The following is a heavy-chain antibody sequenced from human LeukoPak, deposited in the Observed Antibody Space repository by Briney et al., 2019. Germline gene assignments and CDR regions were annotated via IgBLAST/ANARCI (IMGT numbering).Heavy chain of an antibody. CDR1: GFTFSSYS. CDR3: ARGQDTAMVPFDY. J-gene: IGHJ4*02. CDR2: ISSSSSYL. D-gene: IGHD5-18*01. Sequence: GGSLRLSCAASGFTFSSYSMNWVRQAPGKGLEWVSSISSSSSYLYYADSVKGRFTISRDNAKNSLYLQMNSLRAEDTAVYYCARGQDTAMVPFDYWGQGTLVTVSS. V-gene: IGHV3-21*01.